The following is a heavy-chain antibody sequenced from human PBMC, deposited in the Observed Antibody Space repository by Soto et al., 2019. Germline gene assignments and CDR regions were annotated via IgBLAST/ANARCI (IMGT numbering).Heavy chain of an antibody. J-gene: IGHJ6*02. Sequence: ASVKVSCKASGGTFSSYAISWVRQAPGQGLEWMGGIIPIFGTANYAQKFQGRVTITADESASTAYMELSSLRSEDTAVYYCARDLANTIAARPISYYYYGMDVWGQGTTVTVSS. CDR2: IIPIFGTA. V-gene: IGHV1-69*13. CDR1: GGTFSSYA. D-gene: IGHD6-6*01. CDR3: ARDLANTIAARPISYYYYGMDV.